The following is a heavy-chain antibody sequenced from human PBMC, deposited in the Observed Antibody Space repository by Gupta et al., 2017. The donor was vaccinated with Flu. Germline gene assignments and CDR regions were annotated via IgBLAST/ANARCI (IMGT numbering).Heavy chain of an antibody. CDR3: ARLTPCGGDCYYFQH. CDR1: GDTFDTST. V-gene: IGHV1-69*06. Sequence: QVQLVQSGSEVKKPGSSLTVSCKASGDTFDTSTFTWVRPAPGQGLEWMGGILPILATADYAQKFQGRVTSSADISTTTVFMEVSSLRSEDTAVYFCARLTPCGGDCYYFQHWGQGTLVTVSS. J-gene: IGHJ1*01. CDR2: ILPILATA. D-gene: IGHD2-21*02.